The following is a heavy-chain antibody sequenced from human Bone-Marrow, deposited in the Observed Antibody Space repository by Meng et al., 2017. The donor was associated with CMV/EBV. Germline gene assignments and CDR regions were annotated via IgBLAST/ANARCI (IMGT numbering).Heavy chain of an antibody. J-gene: IGHJ4*02. CDR1: SISSSSYS. Sequence: SISSSSYSWGWIRQPPGKGLEWIGSIYYSGSTYYNPSLKSRVTISVDTSKNQFSLKLSSVTAADTAVYYCARRLEQLLDGLGPFDYWGQGTLVTVSS. CDR3: ARRLEQLLDGLGPFDY. D-gene: IGHD6-6*01. V-gene: IGHV4-39*01. CDR2: IYYSGST.